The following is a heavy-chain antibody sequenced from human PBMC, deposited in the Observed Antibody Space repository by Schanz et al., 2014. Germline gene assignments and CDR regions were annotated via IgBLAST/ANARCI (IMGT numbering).Heavy chain of an antibody. CDR1: GGDIGNYY. V-gene: IGHV4-59*08. J-gene: IGHJ5*02. CDR3: AKFLYDDPS. D-gene: IGHD3-3*01. Sequence: QVQLQESGPGLVKPSETLSLTCSVSGGDIGNYYWSWIRQPPGKGLEWIGYIHQSGGTNYNPSLKSRAPILVDTSKTQFSRRLPSLPAADTAVYYCAKFLYDDPSWGQGTLVTVSS. CDR2: IHQSGGT.